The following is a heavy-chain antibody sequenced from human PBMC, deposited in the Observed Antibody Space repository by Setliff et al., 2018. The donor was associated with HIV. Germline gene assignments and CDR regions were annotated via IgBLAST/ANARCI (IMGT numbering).Heavy chain of an antibody. CDR2: IYTDGTT. V-gene: IGHV4-4*07. CDR1: GGSISSYY. Sequence: SETLSLTCKVSGGSISSYYWSWIRQPAGKGLEWIGHIYTDGTTKYNPSLKSRVTMSVDTSKNQLSLKLSSLTAADTAVYYCARDRPPSTVDMLGAFDRWGQGTMVTVSS. J-gene: IGHJ3*02. D-gene: IGHD4-17*01. CDR3: ARDRPPSTVDMLGAFDR.